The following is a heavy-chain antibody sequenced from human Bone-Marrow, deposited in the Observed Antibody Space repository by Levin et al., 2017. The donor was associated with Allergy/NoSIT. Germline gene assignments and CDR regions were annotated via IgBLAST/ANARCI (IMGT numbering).Heavy chain of an antibody. Sequence: LRLSCTVSGGSISSGDYQWSWIRQPPGKGLEWIGYIYYIGSTYYNPSLQSRVTMSVDRSKNQIALKLSSVTAADTAIYYCARERRETVSNFHGMDVWGQGTTVTVSS. D-gene: IGHD2/OR15-2a*01. J-gene: IGHJ6*02. V-gene: IGHV4-30-4*01. CDR2: IYYIGST. CDR3: ARERRETVSNFHGMDV. CDR1: GGSISSGDYQ.